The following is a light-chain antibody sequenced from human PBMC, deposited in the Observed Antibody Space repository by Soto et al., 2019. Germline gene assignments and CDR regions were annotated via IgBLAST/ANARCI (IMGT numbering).Light chain of an antibody. CDR3: QQRGSSPRT. CDR2: GAS. CDR1: QSVSSSY. V-gene: IGKV3-20*01. J-gene: IGKJ1*01. Sequence: EIVLTQSPGTLSLSPGERAALSCRASQSVSSSYLAWYQQKPGQAPRLLIYGASSRATGIPDRFSGSGSGTDFTLTISSLEPEDFAVYYCQQRGSSPRTFGQGTKV.